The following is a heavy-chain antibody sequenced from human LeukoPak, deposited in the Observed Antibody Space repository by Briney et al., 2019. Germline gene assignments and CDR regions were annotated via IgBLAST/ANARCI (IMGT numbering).Heavy chain of an antibody. CDR2: IYTSGST. CDR1: GGSISSYY. J-gene: IGHJ6*03. V-gene: IGHV4-4*07. CDR3: ARSVLGNYYYMDA. Sequence: SETLSLTCIVSGGSISSYYWSWIRQPAGKGLEWIGRIYTSGSTKYNPSLKSRVTMSVDTSKNQFSLNLSSVTAADSALYYCARSVLGNYYYMDAWGKGTTVTVSS. D-gene: IGHD2-8*01.